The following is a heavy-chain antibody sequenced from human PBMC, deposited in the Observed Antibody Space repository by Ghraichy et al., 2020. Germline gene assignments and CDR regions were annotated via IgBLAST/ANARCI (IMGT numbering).Heavy chain of an antibody. V-gene: IGHV3-23*01. CDR2: ISGSGGST. D-gene: IGHD6-13*01. CDR1: GFTFSSYA. Sequence: GESLNISCAASGFTFSSYAMSWVRQAPGKGLEWVSAISGSGGSTYYADSVKGRFTISRDNSKNTLYLQMNSLRAEDTAVYYCAKDHSSSWYIDYYYYGMDVWGQGTTVTVSS. J-gene: IGHJ6*02. CDR3: AKDHSSSWYIDYYYYGMDV.